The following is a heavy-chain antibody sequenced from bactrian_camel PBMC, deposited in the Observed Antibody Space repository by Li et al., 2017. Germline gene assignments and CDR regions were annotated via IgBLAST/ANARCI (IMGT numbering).Heavy chain of an antibody. D-gene: IGHD3*01. V-gene: IGHV3S63*01. CDR3: AAGMVGGRLLNRDEYQY. J-gene: IGHJ4*01. CDR1: GSSYAFNA. Sequence: HVQLVESGGGSVETGGSLHLSCKFTGSSYAFNAMGWFRQSPGKEREGIAGIYRADDSPYYGDYANGRFTIAQDNAKNTLHLQMNRLKPEDTGVYYCAAGMVGGRLLNRDEYQYWGQGTQVTVS. CDR2: IYRADDSP.